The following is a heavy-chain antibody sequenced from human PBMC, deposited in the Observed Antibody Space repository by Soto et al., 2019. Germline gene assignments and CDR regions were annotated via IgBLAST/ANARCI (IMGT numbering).Heavy chain of an antibody. D-gene: IGHD6-13*01. Sequence: QPGGLRLSCAASGFTVSSNYMSWVRQAPGKGLQWVSVIYSGGSTYYADSVKGRFTISRDNSKNTLYLQMSSLRAEDTAVYYCARDFNSAAAGTGFDYWGQGTVVTVSS. CDR1: GFTVSSNY. V-gene: IGHV3-66*01. CDR3: ARDFNSAAAGTGFDY. J-gene: IGHJ4*02. CDR2: IYSGGST.